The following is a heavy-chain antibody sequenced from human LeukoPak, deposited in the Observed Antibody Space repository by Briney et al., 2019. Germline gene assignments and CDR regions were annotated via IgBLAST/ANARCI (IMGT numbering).Heavy chain of an antibody. J-gene: IGHJ4*02. D-gene: IGHD3-10*01. Sequence: SETLSLTCSVSGGSISNYYWIWIRQPAGKGLEWIGRIDSSGNTNYNPSLKGRVTMSVDTSKNQFSLNLSSVTAADTAVYYCARVTLVRGAPDYYFDYWGQGTLVTVSS. V-gene: IGHV4-4*07. CDR3: ARVTLVRGAPDYYFDY. CDR1: GGSISNYY. CDR2: IDSSGNT.